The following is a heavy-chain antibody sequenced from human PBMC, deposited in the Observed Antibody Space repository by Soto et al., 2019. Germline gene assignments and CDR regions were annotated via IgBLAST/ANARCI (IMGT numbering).Heavy chain of an antibody. J-gene: IGHJ4*02. D-gene: IGHD3-10*01. CDR1: GGSISSYY. V-gene: IGHV4-59*08. CDR2: IYYSGST. CDR3: ARHNYGSGSTYFDY. Sequence: QVQLQESGPGLVKPSETLSLTCTVSGGSISSYYWSWIRQPPGKGLEWIGYIYYSGSTNYNPSLKSRVTISVDTSKNQFSLKLNSMTAADTAVYYCARHNYGSGSTYFDYWGQGTLVTXSS.